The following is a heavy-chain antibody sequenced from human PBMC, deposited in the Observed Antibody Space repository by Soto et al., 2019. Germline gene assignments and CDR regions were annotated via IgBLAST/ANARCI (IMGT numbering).Heavy chain of an antibody. J-gene: IGHJ4*02. V-gene: IGHV1-69*01. CDR3: AGLYHYDSSGYYDY. CDR2: VIPIFGTT. Sequence: QVQLVQSGAELKKPGSSVKVSCKASGGTFSNYAVSWVRQAPGQGLEWVGEVIPIFGTTPYAQKFQGRVTITADESTNTAYMELSSLRSEDTAVYYCAGLYHYDSSGYYDYWGQGTLVTVSS. CDR1: GGTFSNYA. D-gene: IGHD3-22*01.